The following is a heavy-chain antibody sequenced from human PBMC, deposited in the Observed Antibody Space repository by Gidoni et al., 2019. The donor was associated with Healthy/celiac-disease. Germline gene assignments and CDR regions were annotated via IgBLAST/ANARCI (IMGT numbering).Heavy chain of an antibody. J-gene: IGHJ4*02. CDR1: GFTFSNAR. V-gene: IGHV3-15*01. CDR3: TTEGQKITMIVVVRDY. D-gene: IGHD3-22*01. CDR2: IKSKTDGGTT. Sequence: EVQLVESGGGLVKPGGSLRLSCAASGFTFSNARMSWVRPAPGKGLEWVGRIKSKTDGGTTDYAAPVKGRFTISRDDSKNTLYLQMNSLKTEDTAVYYCTTEGQKITMIVVVRDYWGQGTLVTVSS.